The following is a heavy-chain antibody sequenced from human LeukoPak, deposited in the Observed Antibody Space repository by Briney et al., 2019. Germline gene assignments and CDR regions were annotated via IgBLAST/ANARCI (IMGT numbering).Heavy chain of an antibody. CDR3: AKLAELVVTNNWFDP. Sequence: GGSLRLSCTASGFTFSSYAMHWVRQAPGKGLEWLAFIRYDGTNTHYADSVKGRFTISRDNSENTLYLQLNTLTIEDTAVYYCAKLAELVVTNNWFDPWGQGTLVTVSS. CDR1: GFTFSSYA. V-gene: IGHV3-30*02. CDR2: IRYDGTNT. D-gene: IGHD2-15*01. J-gene: IGHJ5*02.